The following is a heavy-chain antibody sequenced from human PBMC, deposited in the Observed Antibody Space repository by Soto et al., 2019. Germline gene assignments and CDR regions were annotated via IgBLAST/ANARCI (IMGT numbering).Heavy chain of an antibody. J-gene: IGHJ4*02. V-gene: IGHV4-31*03. CDR3: ARGMHGASHFDY. CDR1: GGSISSGGYY. Sequence: QVQLQESGPGLVKASQTLSLTCIVSGGSISSGGYYWSWIRHHPGKGLEWIGYIYHTGGTHFNPSLKSRVTISVDTSENQFSLKLSSVTAADTAVYFCARGMHGASHFDYWGQGTLVTVSS. D-gene: IGHD2-8*01. CDR2: IYHTGGT.